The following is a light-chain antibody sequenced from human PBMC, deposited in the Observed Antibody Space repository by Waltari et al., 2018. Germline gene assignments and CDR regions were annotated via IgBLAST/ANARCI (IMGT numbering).Light chain of an antibody. CDR3: SSFTSRHLYV. V-gene: IGLV2-14*01. J-gene: IGLJ1*01. Sequence: QSALTQPTSVSGSPGQSITISCTGSSSDVGGYNYVSWYQQYPGKVPKIMSYEVNNRPSGVSSRFSGSKSGNTASLTISGLQADDEADYYCSSFTSRHLYVFGTGTAVTVL. CDR1: SSDVGGYNY. CDR2: EVN.